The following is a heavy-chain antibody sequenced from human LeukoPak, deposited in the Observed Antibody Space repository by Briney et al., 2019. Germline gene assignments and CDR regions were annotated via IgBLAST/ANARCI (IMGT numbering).Heavy chain of an antibody. J-gene: IGHJ4*02. V-gene: IGHV1-2*02. D-gene: IGHD2-15*01. Sequence: ASVKVSCKASGYTFTAYYMHWVRQAPGQGLEWMGWINPNSGGTDYAQKFQGRVTMTRDTSITTAYMELSRLRSDDTAVYYCARAIDVAATPDYWGQGSLVTVSP. CDR2: INPNSGGT. CDR1: GYTFTAYY. CDR3: ARAIDVAATPDY.